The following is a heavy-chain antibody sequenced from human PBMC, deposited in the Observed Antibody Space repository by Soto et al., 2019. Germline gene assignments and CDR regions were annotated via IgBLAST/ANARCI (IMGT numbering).Heavy chain of an antibody. CDR2: IVPIVDTS. Sequence: QVQLVQSGAEVRQPASSVKVSCKTSGGTFSSYAISWVRQAPGQGLEWMGVIVPIVDTSTYAQKFQGRVTITADESTSTVYMELSSLRSDDTAVYYCVNVVAIPGYPDNWGQGTLVTVSS. CDR1: GGTFSSYA. CDR3: VNVVAIPGYPDN. D-gene: IGHD5-12*01. J-gene: IGHJ4*02. V-gene: IGHV1-69*12.